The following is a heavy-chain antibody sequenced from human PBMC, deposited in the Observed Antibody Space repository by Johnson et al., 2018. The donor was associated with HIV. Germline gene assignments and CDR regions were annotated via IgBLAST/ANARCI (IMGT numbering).Heavy chain of an antibody. V-gene: IGHV3-30-3*01. CDR3: ARGRTVVSVFDI. D-gene: IGHD3-3*01. CDR1: AFTFSSYA. CDR2: ISYDGSNK. Sequence: QVQLVESGGGVVQPGRSLRLSCVGSAFTFSSYAMHWVRQAPGKGLEWVAVISYDGSNKFYADSVKDRFTISRDNSKNTLSLQMNSLRAEDTAVYYCARGRTVVSVFDIWGQGTMVTVSS. J-gene: IGHJ3*02.